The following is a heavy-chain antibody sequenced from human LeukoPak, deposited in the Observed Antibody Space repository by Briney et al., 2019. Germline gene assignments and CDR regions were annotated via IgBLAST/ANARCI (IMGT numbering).Heavy chain of an antibody. Sequence: SETLSLTCTISGGSINSDGYYWSWIQQPAGKGLEWIGYIYHNGNTYYNPSLKSRVTISVDTSKNQFSLKLSSVTAADTAVYYCARSSRYFYGSGSYPEGCFDYWGQGTLVTVSS. J-gene: IGHJ4*02. CDR1: GGSINSDGYY. CDR2: IYHNGNT. V-gene: IGHV4-30-2*02. CDR3: ARSSRYFYGSGSYPEGCFDY. D-gene: IGHD3-10*01.